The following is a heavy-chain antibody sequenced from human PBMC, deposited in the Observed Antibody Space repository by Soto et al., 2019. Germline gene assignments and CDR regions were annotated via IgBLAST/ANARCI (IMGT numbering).Heavy chain of an antibody. J-gene: IGHJ4*02. CDR2: IWTSGCT. Sequence: QVQLQESVPGLVKPSETLSLTCNVSGDSMSKYYWRWVRQPAGKGLEWIGRIWTSGCTNYNPSLKSRVTLSIDTSNKHFSLDLKSVTAADTDVYYCARTVGAAYYFDFWGQGGLVTVSS. V-gene: IGHV4-4*07. CDR1: GDSMSKYY. CDR3: ARTVGAAYYFDF. D-gene: IGHD3-16*01.